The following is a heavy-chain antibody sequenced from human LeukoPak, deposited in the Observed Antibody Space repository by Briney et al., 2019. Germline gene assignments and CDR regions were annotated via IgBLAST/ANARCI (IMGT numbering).Heavy chain of an antibody. J-gene: IGHJ4*02. CDR1: GDSVSSNSAA. CDR3: ARGAGYSGSYPLDY. Sequence: SQTLSLTCAISGDSVSSNSAAWNWIRQSPSRGLEWPGRTYYRSKWYNDYAVSVKSRITINPDTSKNQFSLQLNSVTPEDTAVYYCARGAGYSGSYPLDYWGQGTLVTVSS. V-gene: IGHV6-1*01. D-gene: IGHD1-26*01. CDR2: TYYRSKWYN.